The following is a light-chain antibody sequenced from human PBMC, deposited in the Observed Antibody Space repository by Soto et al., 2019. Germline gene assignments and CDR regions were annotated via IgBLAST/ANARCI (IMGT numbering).Light chain of an antibody. CDR3: QQYESYSPWT. V-gene: IGKV1-5*01. CDR1: QSISSW. J-gene: IGKJ1*01. CDR2: DAS. Sequence: DIQMTQSPSALSASVGDRATITCRASQSISSWLAWYQQKPGKAPKLLIYDASTLQSGVPSRYSGSGSGTEFTLPISNLQPDDFATYYCQQYESYSPWTFGQGTKVDI.